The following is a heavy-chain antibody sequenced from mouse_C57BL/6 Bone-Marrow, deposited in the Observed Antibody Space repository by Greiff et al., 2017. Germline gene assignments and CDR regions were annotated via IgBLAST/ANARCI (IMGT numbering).Heavy chain of an antibody. CDR3: ARSLITTVVAGG. CDR2: IYPRSGNT. V-gene: IGHV1-81*01. J-gene: IGHJ1*03. CDR1: GYTFTSYG. Sequence: VQLQPSGAELARPGASVKLSCKASGYTFTSYGISWVKQRTGQGLEWIGEIYPRSGNTYYNEKFKGKATLTADKSSSTAYMELRSLTSEDSAVYFCARSLITTVVAGGGGTGTTVTVSS. D-gene: IGHD1-1*01.